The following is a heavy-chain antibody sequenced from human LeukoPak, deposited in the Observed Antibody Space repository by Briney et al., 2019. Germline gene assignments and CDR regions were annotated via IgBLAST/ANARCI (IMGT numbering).Heavy chain of an antibody. CDR2: IYYSGST. CDR3: ARAGSGWSHFDY. D-gene: IGHD6-19*01. CDR1: GGSISSYY. V-gene: IGHV4-59*01. Sequence: PSETLSLTCTLSGGSISSYYWTWIRQPPGKGLEWIGYIYYSGSTNYNPSLKSRVTISVDTSKNQFSLKLSSVTAADTAVYYCARAGSGWSHFDYWGQGTLVTVSS. J-gene: IGHJ4*02.